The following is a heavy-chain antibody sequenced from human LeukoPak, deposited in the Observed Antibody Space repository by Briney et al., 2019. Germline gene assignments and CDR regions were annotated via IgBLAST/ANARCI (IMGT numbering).Heavy chain of an antibody. D-gene: IGHD3-16*02. CDR3: ARGMITFGGVIVPLGY. CDR2: INPSGGST. J-gene: IGHJ4*02. V-gene: IGHV1-46*01. Sequence: GASVKVSFKASGYTFTSYYMHWVRQAPGQGLEWMGIINPSGGSTSYAQKFQGRVTMTRDTSTSTVYMELSSLRSEDTAVYYCARGMITFGGVIVPLGYWGQGTLVTVSS. CDR1: GYTFTSYY.